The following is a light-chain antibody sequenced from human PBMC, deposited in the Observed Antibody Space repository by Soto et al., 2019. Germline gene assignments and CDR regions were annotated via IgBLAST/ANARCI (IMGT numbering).Light chain of an antibody. CDR2: AAS. CDR3: LQTYSTSIT. Sequence: DIQMTQSPSSLSASVGERVTITCRASQSIDIYLNWYQQKPGSAPKVLIYAASSLQSGVPSRFSGSGSGTDFTLTISNLQLEDFATYYCLQTYSTSITFGQGTRLDIK. J-gene: IGKJ5*01. CDR1: QSIDIY. V-gene: IGKV1-39*01.